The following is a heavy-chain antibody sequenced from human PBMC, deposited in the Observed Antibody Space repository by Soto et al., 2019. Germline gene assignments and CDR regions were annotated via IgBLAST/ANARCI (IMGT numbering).Heavy chain of an antibody. J-gene: IGHJ3*02. D-gene: IGHD5-18*01. CDR1: GFTFSSYA. Sequence: QEQLVESGGGVVQPGGSLRLSCAASGFTFSSYAMHWVRQAPGKGLEWVAVIWYDGNNKYYADSVKGRFTISRDNSNNTLYLQMNRLRAEDTAVFYCARLMRPYSDGYYFGNVFDIWGQGTIVTVSS. CDR2: IWYDGNNK. V-gene: IGHV3-33*01. CDR3: ARLMRPYSDGYYFGNVFDI.